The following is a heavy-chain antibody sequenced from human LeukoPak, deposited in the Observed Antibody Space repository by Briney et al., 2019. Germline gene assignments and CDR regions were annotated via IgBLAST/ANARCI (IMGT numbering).Heavy chain of an antibody. V-gene: IGHV1-46*01. Sequence: ASVKVSCKASGYTFTSYYMHWVRQAPGQGLEWMGIINPSGGSTSYAQKFQGRVTMTRDTSTSTVYMELSSLGSEDTAVYYCARDVQCSGGSCYSDYWGQGTLVTVSS. D-gene: IGHD2-15*01. CDR3: ARDVQCSGGSCYSDY. CDR2: INPSGGST. CDR1: GYTFTSYY. J-gene: IGHJ4*02.